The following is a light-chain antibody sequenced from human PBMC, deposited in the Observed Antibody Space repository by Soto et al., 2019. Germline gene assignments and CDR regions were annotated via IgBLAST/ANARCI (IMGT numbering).Light chain of an antibody. Sequence: QSALTQPRSVSGSPGQSVTISCTGTSSDVGGSNHVSWYRQHPGKAPKVMIYDVNKRPSGVPDRFSGSKSGNTASLTISGLQAEDEADYYCCSYAGSYTWVFGGGTQLTAL. J-gene: IGLJ3*02. CDR3: CSYAGSYTWV. CDR1: SSDVGGSNH. CDR2: DVN. V-gene: IGLV2-11*01.